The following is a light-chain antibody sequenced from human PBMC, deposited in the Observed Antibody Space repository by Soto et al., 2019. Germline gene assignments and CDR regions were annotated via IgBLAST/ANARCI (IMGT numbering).Light chain of an antibody. J-gene: IGLJ3*02. CDR1: TNDVGGYNY. CDR3: HSYTSSNTWV. V-gene: IGLV2-14*03. CDR2: GVT. Sequence: QSALTQPASVSGSPGQSITISCSGTTNDVGGYNYVSWYQQHPGKAPKLLTYGVTDRPSGVSSRFSGSKSGNAASLTISGLQAEDESDYYGHSYTSSNTWVFGAGTKLTVL.